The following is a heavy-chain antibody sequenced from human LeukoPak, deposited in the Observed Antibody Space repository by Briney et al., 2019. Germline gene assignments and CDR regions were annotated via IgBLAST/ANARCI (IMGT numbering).Heavy chain of an antibody. Sequence: KPGGSLRLSCAASGFTFSNYYMSWIRQAPGKGLEWVSYISSSSSYTNYADSVKGRFTISRGNAKNSLYLQMNSLRAEDTAVYYCARAKRYGYVDYWGQGTLVTVSS. CDR1: GFTFSNYY. J-gene: IGHJ4*02. V-gene: IGHV3-11*05. CDR2: ISSSSSYT. CDR3: ARAKRYGYVDY. D-gene: IGHD5-18*01.